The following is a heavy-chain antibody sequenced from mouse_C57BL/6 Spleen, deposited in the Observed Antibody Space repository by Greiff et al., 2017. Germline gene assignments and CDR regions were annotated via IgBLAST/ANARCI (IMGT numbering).Heavy chain of an antibody. J-gene: IGHJ3*01. Sequence: EVQLQQSGPELVKPGASVKISCKASGYTFTDYYMNWVKQSHGKSLEWIGDINPNNGGTSYNQKFKGKATLTVDKSSSTAYMELRSLTSEDSAVYYCARGDVGYYPFAYWGQGTLVTVSA. D-gene: IGHD2-3*01. CDR1: GYTFTDYY. CDR3: ARGDVGYYPFAY. V-gene: IGHV1-26*01. CDR2: INPNNGGT.